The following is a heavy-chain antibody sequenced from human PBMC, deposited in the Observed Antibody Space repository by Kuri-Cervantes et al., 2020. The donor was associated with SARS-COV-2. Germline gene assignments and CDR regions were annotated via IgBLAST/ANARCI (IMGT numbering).Heavy chain of an antibody. D-gene: IGHD2-21*02. Sequence: GESLKISCAGSGFTFRDFAMSWVRRAPGKGLEWVSAIREDGTITYYADSVKGRFTISRDNAKNSLYLQMNSLRAEDTAVYYCANENCGGDCLIGAFDIWGQGTMVTVSS. J-gene: IGHJ3*02. CDR2: IREDGTIT. CDR3: ANENCGGDCLIGAFDI. V-gene: IGHV3-23*01. CDR1: GFTFRDFA.